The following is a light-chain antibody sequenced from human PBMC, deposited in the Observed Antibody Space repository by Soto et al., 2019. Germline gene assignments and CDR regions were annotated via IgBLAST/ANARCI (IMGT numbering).Light chain of an antibody. Sequence: DIQMTQSPSTLSASVGDRVTITCRASQSISTWLAWYQQKPGKAPKLLIYKASNLEGGVPSRFSGSGSGTAFTITTSSLRPDDFATYYCQQYNTDPLTFGGGTTVEIK. V-gene: IGKV1-5*03. J-gene: IGKJ4*01. CDR1: QSISTW. CDR2: KAS. CDR3: QQYNTDPLT.